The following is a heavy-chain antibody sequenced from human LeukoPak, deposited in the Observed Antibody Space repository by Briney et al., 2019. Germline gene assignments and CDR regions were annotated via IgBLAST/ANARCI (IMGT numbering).Heavy chain of an antibody. CDR1: GGSISSYY. Sequence: PSETLSLTCTVSGGSISSYYWSWIRQPPGKGLEWIGYIYYSGSTNYNPSLKSRVTILVDTSKNQFSLKLSSVTAADTAVYYCASKGASRGFLDYWGQGTLVTVSS. V-gene: IGHV4-59*01. CDR2: IYYSGST. CDR3: ASKGASRGFLDY. D-gene: IGHD1-26*01. J-gene: IGHJ4*02.